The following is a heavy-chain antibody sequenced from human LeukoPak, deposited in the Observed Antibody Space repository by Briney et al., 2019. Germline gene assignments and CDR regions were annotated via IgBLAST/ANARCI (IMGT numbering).Heavy chain of an antibody. CDR3: AKDLRAYCSSTSCSRFDY. V-gene: IGHV3-23*01. J-gene: IGHJ4*02. CDR1: GFTFSSYA. CDR2: ISGSGGST. D-gene: IGHD2-2*01. Sequence: PGGSLRLSCAASGFTFSSYAMSWVRQAPGKGLEWVSAISGSGGSTYYADSVKGRFTISRDNSKNTLYLQMNSLRAEDTAIYYCAKDLRAYCSSTSCSRFDYWGQGTLVTVSS.